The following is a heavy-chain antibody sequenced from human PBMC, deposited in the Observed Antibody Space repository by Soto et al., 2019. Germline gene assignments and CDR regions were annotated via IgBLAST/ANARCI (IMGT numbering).Heavy chain of an antibody. D-gene: IGHD2-2*01. Sequence: LVKVSCKASGGTFSSYTISWVRQAPGQGLEWKGRIIPILGIANYAQKFQGRVTITTDTSTTTAFMELRSLRSDDTAVYYCARIADCSITTCSFPTRFHMRGYYYYYGMDVWGPGTTVTVSS. V-gene: IGHV1-69*02. CDR2: IIPILGIA. J-gene: IGHJ6*02. CDR1: GGTFSSYT. CDR3: ARIADCSITTCSFPTRFHMRGYYYYYGMDV.